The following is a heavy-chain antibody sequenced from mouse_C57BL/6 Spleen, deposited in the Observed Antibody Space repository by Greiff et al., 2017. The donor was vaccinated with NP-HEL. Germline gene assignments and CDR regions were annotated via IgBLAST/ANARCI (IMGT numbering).Heavy chain of an antibody. CDR2: ISNGGGST. D-gene: IGHD1-1*01. J-gene: IGHJ1*03. Sequence: EVMLVESGGGLVQPGGSLKLSCAASGFTFSDYYMYWVRQTPEKRLEWVAYISNGGGSTYYPDTVKGRVTISRDNAKNTLYLQMSRLKAEDTAMYYCARALRYDWYFDGWGTGTTVTVSS. V-gene: IGHV5-12*01. CDR3: ARALRYDWYFDG. CDR1: GFTFSDYY.